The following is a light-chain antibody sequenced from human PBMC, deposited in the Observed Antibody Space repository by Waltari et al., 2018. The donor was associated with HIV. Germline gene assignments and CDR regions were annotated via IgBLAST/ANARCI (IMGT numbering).Light chain of an antibody. CDR1: QSISAK. J-gene: IGKJ2*01. Sequence: EIVMTQSPPTLSVSPGQRVTLSCRASQSISAKVAWYQQRPGQAPRLLIYEAATRPTGIPARFSGSASGTEFTLTSSSLQSEDFATYFCQQYDSGPRGITFGQGTMLEIK. CDR2: EAA. V-gene: IGKV3-15*01. CDR3: QQYDSGPRGIT.